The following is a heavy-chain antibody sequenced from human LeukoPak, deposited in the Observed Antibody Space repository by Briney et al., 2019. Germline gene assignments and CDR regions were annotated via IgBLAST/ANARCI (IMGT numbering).Heavy chain of an antibody. CDR3: ARDPEYCTNGVCYIEGY. J-gene: IGHJ4*02. D-gene: IGHD2-8*01. CDR1: GYTFTGYY. CDR2: INPNSGGT. V-gene: IGHV1-2*06. Sequence: ASVKVSCEASGYTFTGYYMHWVRQAPGQGLEWMGRINPNSGGTNYAQKFQGRVTMTRDTSISTAYMELSRLRSDDTAVYYCARDPEYCTNGVCYIEGYWGQGTLVTVSS.